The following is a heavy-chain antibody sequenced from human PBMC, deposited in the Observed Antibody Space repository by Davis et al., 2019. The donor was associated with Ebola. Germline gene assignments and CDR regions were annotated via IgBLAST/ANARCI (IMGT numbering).Heavy chain of an antibody. CDR3: ARARGGPVAYSDC. CDR1: GFTFSDYG. V-gene: IGHV3-33*01. D-gene: IGHD6-19*01. J-gene: IGHJ4*02. CDR2: IWYDGSNT. Sequence: GGSLRLSCAASGFTFSDYGMHWVRQAPGKGLEWVAIIWYDGSNTYYADSVKGRFTISRDNSKNTVYLQMNSLRAEDTAVYYCARARGGPVAYSDCWGQGTLVTVSS.